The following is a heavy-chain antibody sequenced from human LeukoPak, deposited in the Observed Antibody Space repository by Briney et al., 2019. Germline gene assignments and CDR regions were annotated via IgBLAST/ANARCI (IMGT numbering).Heavy chain of an antibody. CDR1: GGSISSYY. V-gene: IGHV4-4*07. Sequence: PSETLSLICTVSGGSISSYYWSWIRQPAGKGLEWIGRIYTSGGTVYNPSLKSRVTMSVDTSKNQFSLKLSSVTAADTAVYYCARGVFYYDTSGRGYYFDYWGQGTLVTVSS. CDR2: IYTSGGT. J-gene: IGHJ4*02. D-gene: IGHD3-22*01. CDR3: ARGVFYYDTSGRGYYFDY.